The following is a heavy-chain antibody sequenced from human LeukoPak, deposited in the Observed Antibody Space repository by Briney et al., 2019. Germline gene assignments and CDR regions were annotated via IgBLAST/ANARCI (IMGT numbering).Heavy chain of an antibody. D-gene: IGHD1-14*01. CDR3: ARGGNHDYYYYYMDV. Sequence: GESLQISCKGSGYSFTSYWIGWGRQLPGKGLEWMGSIYPDDSDTRYNPSFEGQVTISADKSSSTAYLQWSSLKASDTGMYYCARGGNHDYYYYYMDVWGKGTTITVSS. V-gene: IGHV5-51*01. CDR2: IYPDDSDT. J-gene: IGHJ6*03. CDR1: GYSFTSYW.